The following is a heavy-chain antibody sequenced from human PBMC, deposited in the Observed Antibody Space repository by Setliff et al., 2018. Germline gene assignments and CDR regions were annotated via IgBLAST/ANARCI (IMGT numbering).Heavy chain of an antibody. CDR3: AREQWLDPPGYYYMDV. CDR1: GGSISSYY. V-gene: IGHV4-59*12. CDR2: IYHSGST. Sequence: TSETLSLTCTVSGGSISSYYWSWIRQPPGKGLEWIGYIYHSGSTNYNPSLKSRVTISVDTSKNQFSLKLNSVTAADMAVYYCAREQWLDPPGYYYMDVWAKGTTVTVSS. D-gene: IGHD6-19*01. J-gene: IGHJ6*03.